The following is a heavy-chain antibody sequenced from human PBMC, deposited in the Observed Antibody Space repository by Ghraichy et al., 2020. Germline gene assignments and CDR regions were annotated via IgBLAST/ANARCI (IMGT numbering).Heavy chain of an antibody. CDR2: INPNSGGT. CDR1: GYTFTGYY. D-gene: IGHD2-2*01. J-gene: IGHJ4*02. CDR3: ARGSTSCYACLDY. V-gene: IGHV1-2*02. Sequence: ASVKVSCKASGYTFTGYYMHWVRQAPGQGLEWRGWINPNSGGTNYAQKFQGRVTMTRATSISTAYMELSRLRSDDTAVYYFARGSTSCYACLDYWGQGTLVTVSS.